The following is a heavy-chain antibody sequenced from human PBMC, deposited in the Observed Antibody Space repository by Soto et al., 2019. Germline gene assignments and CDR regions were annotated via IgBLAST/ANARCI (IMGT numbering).Heavy chain of an antibody. Sequence: GESLKISCKGSGYSFTSHWIGWVRQMPGKGLEWMGIIYPGDSDTRYSPSFQGQVTISADKSISTAYLQWSSLKASDTAMYYCARRGFCSGGTCPFHFDYWGQGTLVTVSS. CDR3: ARRGFCSGGTCPFHFDY. V-gene: IGHV5-51*01. CDR2: IYPGDSDT. D-gene: IGHD2-15*01. CDR1: GYSFTSHW. J-gene: IGHJ4*02.